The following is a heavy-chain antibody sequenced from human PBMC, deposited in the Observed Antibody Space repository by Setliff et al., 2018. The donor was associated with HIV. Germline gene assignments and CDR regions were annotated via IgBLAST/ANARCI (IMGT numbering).Heavy chain of an antibody. CDR2: ISSSGSYI. CDR3: AAVFTAVPGRSLDY. J-gene: IGHJ4*02. CDR1: GFTFITST. V-gene: IGHV3-21*01. Sequence: PGGSLRLSCAVSGFTFITSTMNWVRQAPGKGLEWVASISSSGSYIHYRDSVKGRFSISRDNARNSLYLEMSNLRVEDTALYYCAAVFTAVPGRSLDYWGQGTMVT. D-gene: IGHD6-19*01.